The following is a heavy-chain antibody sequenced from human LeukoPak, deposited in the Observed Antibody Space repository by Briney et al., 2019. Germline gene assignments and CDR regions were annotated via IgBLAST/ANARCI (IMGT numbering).Heavy chain of an antibody. CDR1: GFTFSSYA. D-gene: IGHD3-16*02. Sequence: GGSLRLSCAASGFTFSSYAMSWVRQAPGKGLEWVSAISGSGGSTYYADSVKGRFTISRDNSKNTLYLQMNSLRAEDTAVYYCAKGEAVSSYYDYVWGSYRYSTPFVYWGQGTLVTVSS. V-gene: IGHV3-23*01. CDR3: AKGEAVSSYYDYVWGSYRYSTPFVY. CDR2: ISGSGGST. J-gene: IGHJ4*02.